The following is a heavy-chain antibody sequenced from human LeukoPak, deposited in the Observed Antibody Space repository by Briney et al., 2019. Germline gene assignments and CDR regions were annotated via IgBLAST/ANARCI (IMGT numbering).Heavy chain of an antibody. D-gene: IGHD5-12*01. Sequence: PGGSLSLSCAASGFTFSSYAMSWVRQAPGKGLEWVSAISGSGGSTYYADSVKGRFTISRDNSKNTLYLQMNSLRAEDTAVYYCARDPVGGYSGYVLDYWGQGTLVTVSS. J-gene: IGHJ4*02. CDR2: ISGSGGST. V-gene: IGHV3-23*01. CDR3: ARDPVGGYSGYVLDY. CDR1: GFTFSSYA.